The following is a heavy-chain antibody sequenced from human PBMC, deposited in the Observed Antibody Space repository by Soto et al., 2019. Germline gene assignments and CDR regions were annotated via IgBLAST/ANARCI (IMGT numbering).Heavy chain of an antibody. Sequence: QVQLVQSGAEVKKPGASVKVSCKASGYTFTSYYMHWVRQAPGQGLEWMGIINPSGGSTSIAQKFKCRVTKTRDTCASTLSMELSSLRSEDPAVYYCARGSGRSGRGINDYWGQGTLVTVSS. CDR2: INPSGGST. V-gene: IGHV1-46*01. J-gene: IGHJ4*02. D-gene: IGHD3-10*01. CDR3: ARGSGRSGRGINDY. CDR1: GYTFTSYY.